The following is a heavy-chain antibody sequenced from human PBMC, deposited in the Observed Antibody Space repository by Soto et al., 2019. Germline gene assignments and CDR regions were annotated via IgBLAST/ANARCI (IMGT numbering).Heavy chain of an antibody. CDR3: AREDVRLRYFDWLPDAFDI. CDR2: IYYSGST. V-gene: IGHV4-59*01. CDR1: GGSISSYY. J-gene: IGHJ3*02. D-gene: IGHD3-9*01. Sequence: SETLSLTCTVSGGSISSYYWSWIRQPPGKGLEWIGYIYYSGSTNYNPSLKSRVTISVDTSKNQFSLKLSSVTAADTAVYYCAREDVRLRYFDWLPDAFDIWGQGTMVT.